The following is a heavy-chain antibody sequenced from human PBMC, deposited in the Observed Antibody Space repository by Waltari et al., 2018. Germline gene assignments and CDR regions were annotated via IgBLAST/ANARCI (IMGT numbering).Heavy chain of an antibody. CDR2: VHGSGRT. V-gene: IGHV4-4*02. CDR3: ARDRGRGLYLDT. Sequence: QLQLQESGPGLVKPAATLSLICAVSGDSMSNTYWWSWVRQPPGKGLEWIGQVHGSGRTNYNPSFASRVTISLDTSTYHFALKLTSATAADTALYYCARDRGRGLYLDTWGQGTLVTVSP. J-gene: IGHJ4*02. D-gene: IGHD2-15*01. CDR1: GDSMSNTYW.